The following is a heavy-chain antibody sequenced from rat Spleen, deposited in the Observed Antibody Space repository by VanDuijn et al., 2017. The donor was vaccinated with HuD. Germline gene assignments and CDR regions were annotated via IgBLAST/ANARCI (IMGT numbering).Heavy chain of an antibody. CDR2: ISSEGINT. CDR1: GFTFSRYW. J-gene: IGHJ4*01. V-gene: IGHV5-58*01. Sequence: EVQLAETGGGLVQPGRSLKLSCVASGFTFSRYWMYWVRQAPGKGLEWVSSISSEGINTYYPDSVKGRFTISRNYAENTVYLQMSKLGSEDTAIYYCARAALYVMDAWGQGASVTVSS. CDR3: ARAALYVMDA.